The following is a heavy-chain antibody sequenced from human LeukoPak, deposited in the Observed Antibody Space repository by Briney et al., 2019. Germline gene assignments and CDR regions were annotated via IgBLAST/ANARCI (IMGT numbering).Heavy chain of an antibody. V-gene: IGHV1-69*05. CDR3: ARDFTMVRGGLTSGY. J-gene: IGHJ4*02. Sequence: GSSVKVSCKASGGTFSSYAISWVRQAPGQGLEWMGGIIPIFGTANYAQKFQGRVTITTDESTSTAYMELSSLRSEDTAVYYCARDFTMVRGGLTSGYWGQGTLVTVSS. D-gene: IGHD3-10*01. CDR2: IIPIFGTA. CDR1: GGTFSSYA.